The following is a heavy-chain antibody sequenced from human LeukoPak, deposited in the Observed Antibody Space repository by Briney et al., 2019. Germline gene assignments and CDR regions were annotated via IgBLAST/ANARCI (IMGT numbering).Heavy chain of an antibody. D-gene: IGHD2-2*01. Sequence: SVKVSCKASGGTFSSYAISWVRQAPGQGLEWMGGIIPIFGTANYAQKFQGRVTITTDESTSTAYMELSSLRSEDTAVDYCTNVVPAAPNWFDPWGQGTLVTVSS. CDR1: GGTFSSYA. V-gene: IGHV1-69*05. CDR2: IIPIFGTA. J-gene: IGHJ5*02. CDR3: TNVVPAAPNWFDP.